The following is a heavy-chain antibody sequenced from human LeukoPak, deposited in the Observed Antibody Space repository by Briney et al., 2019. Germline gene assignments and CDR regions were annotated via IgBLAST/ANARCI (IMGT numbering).Heavy chain of an antibody. J-gene: IGHJ4*02. D-gene: IGHD4-17*01. CDR3: AREITVTSILYFDY. V-gene: IGHV3-7*01. Sequence: GGSLRLSCAASGFTFSSYWMSWVRQAPGKGLEWVANIKQDGSEKYYVDSVKGRFTISRDNAKDSLYLQMNSLRAEDTAVYYCAREITVTSILYFDYWGQGTLVTVSS. CDR1: GFTFSSYW. CDR2: IKQDGSEK.